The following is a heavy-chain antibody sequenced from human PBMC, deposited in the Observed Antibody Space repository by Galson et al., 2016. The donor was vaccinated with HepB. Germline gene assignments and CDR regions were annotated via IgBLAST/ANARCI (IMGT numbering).Heavy chain of an antibody. CDR1: GGSVTSPTYF. CDR2: LYYSGST. J-gene: IGHJ6*02. Sequence: TLSLTCTVSGGSVTSPTYFWGWIRQPPGKGLEWIGSLYYSGSTYYNLSLKSRVVISADTSKNQVSLKLNSVTAADTAVYYCARQLVKGGGSILYHYYGMDVWGQGTTVTVSS. D-gene: IGHD2-8*02. V-gene: IGHV4-39*01. CDR3: ARQLVKGGGSILYHYYGMDV.